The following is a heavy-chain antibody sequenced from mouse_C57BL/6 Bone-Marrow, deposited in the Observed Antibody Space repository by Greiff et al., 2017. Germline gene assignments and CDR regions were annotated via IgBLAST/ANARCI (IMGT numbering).Heavy chain of an antibody. J-gene: IGHJ2*01. CDR1: GYTFTDYY. CDR3: ASHYYGSIFDY. V-gene: IGHV1-19*01. Sequence: EVQRVESEPVLVKPGASVKMSCKASGYTFTDYYMNWVKQSHGKSLEWIGVINPYNGGTSYNQKFKGKATLTVDKSSSTAYMELNSLTSEDSAVYYCASHYYGSIFDYWGQGTTLTVSS. CDR2: INPYNGGT. D-gene: IGHD1-1*01.